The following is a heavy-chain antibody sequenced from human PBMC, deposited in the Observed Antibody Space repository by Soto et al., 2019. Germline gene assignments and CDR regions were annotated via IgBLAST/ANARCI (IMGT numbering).Heavy chain of an antibody. V-gene: IGHV3-64*01. Sequence: EVQLVESGGGLVQPGGSLRLSCEASGFTFSSYAMHWVRQAPGKGLEYVSAISSNGGSTYSENSVKGRFTISRDNSKNTLSLPMRNLRAEDMALYYCASAISVTSGMDVWAQGTPVTVSS. CDR1: GFTFSSYA. CDR2: ISSNGGST. CDR3: ASAISVTSGMDV. D-gene: IGHD3-9*01. J-gene: IGHJ6*02.